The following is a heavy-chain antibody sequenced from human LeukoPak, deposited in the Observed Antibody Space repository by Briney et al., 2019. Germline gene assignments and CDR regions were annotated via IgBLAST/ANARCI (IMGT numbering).Heavy chain of an antibody. CDR2: IIPILGIA. D-gene: IGHD3-22*01. J-gene: IGHJ5*02. CDR1: GGTFSSYA. CDR3: ARSSSMYYYDSSGPTADNWFDP. V-gene: IGHV1-69*04. Sequence: SVKVSCKASGGTFSSYAISWVRQAPGQGLEWMGRIIPILGIANYAQKFQGRVTITADKSTSTAYMELSSLRSEDTAVYYCARSSSMYYYDSSGPTADNWFDPWGQGTLVTVSP.